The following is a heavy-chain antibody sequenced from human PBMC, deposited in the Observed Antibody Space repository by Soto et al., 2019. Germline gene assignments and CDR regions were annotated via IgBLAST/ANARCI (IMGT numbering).Heavy chain of an antibody. J-gene: IGHJ3*02. D-gene: IGHD2-15*01. CDR2: IKSKTDGGTT. CDR3: TGYSSGETVAFDI. Sequence: GGSLRLSCAASGFTFSNAWMSWVRQAPGKGLEWVGRIKSKTDGGTTDYAAPVKGRVTISRDDSKNTLYLQMNSVTTEDTAVYYCTGYSSGETVAFDIWGQGTMVTVSS. CDR1: GFTFSNAW. V-gene: IGHV3-15*05.